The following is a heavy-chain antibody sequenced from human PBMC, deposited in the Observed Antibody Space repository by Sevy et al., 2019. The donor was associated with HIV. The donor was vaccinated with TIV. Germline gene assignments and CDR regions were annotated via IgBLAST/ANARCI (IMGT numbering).Heavy chain of an antibody. CDR3: ARWAAGMVVAATPVFYYYGMDV. V-gene: IGHV4-39*01. CDR2: IYYSGST. Sequence: SETLSLTCTVSGGSISSSSYYWGWIRQPPGKGLEWIGSIYYSGSTYYNPSLKSRVTISVDTSKNQFSLKLSSVTAADTAVYYCARWAAGMVVAATPVFYYYGMDVWGQGTTVTVSS. D-gene: IGHD2-15*01. CDR1: GGSISSSSYY. J-gene: IGHJ6*02.